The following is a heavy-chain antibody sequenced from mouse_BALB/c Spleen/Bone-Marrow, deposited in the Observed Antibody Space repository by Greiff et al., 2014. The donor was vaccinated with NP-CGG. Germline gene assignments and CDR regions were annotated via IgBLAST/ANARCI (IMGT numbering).Heavy chain of an antibody. CDR1: GYTFTSYD. J-gene: IGHJ3*01. CDR3: ARSLSTRTIRGFAY. CDR2: IYPGDGST. Sequence: QVQLKQSGPELAKPGALVKISCKASGYTFTSYDINWVKQRPGQGLEWIGWIYPGDGSTKYNEKFKGKATLTADKSSSTAYMQLSSLTSENSAVYFCARSLSTRTIRGFAYWGQGTLVTVSA. D-gene: IGHD2-4*01. V-gene: IGHV1S56*01.